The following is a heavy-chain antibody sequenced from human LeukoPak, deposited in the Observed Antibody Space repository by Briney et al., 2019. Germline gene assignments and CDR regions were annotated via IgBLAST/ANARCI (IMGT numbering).Heavy chain of an antibody. Sequence: GGSLRLSCAASGFTFSSYAMSWVRQAPGKGLEWVSAISGSGGSTYYADSVKGRFTISRDNSKNTLYLQMNSLRAEDTAVYYCAKGGVRLTRRHIVVVPAAPDGFDIWGQGTMVTVSS. CDR2: ISGSGGST. CDR1: GFTFSSYA. CDR3: AKGGVRLTRRHIVVVPAAPDGFDI. D-gene: IGHD2-2*01. J-gene: IGHJ3*02. V-gene: IGHV3-23*01.